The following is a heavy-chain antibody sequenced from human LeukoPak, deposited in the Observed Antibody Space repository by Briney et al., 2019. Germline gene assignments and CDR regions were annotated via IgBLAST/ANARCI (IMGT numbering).Heavy chain of an antibody. CDR2: ISSSGSTI. V-gene: IGHV3-11*04. J-gene: IGHJ4*02. Sequence: GGSLRLSCAGSGFTFSDAWMSWVRQAAGKGLEWVSCISSSGSTIFYADSVKGRFTISRDNAKNSLYLQMNSLRAEDTAVYYWAREQVFNYWGQGTLVAVSS. CDR1: GFTFSDAW. CDR3: AREQVFNY.